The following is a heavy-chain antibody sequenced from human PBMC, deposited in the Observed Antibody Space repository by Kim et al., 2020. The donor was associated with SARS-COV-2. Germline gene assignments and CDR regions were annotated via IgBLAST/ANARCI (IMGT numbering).Heavy chain of an antibody. V-gene: IGHV3-43*01. Sequence: YADSVKGRFTISRDNSKNSLYLQMNSLRTEDTALYYCAKDLGQLAEYFQHWGQGTLVTVSS. J-gene: IGHJ1*01. D-gene: IGHD6-13*01. CDR3: AKDLGQLAEYFQH.